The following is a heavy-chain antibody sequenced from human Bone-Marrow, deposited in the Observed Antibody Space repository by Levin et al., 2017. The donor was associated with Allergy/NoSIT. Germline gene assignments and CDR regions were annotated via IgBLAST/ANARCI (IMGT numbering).Heavy chain of an antibody. J-gene: IGHJ6*03. Sequence: GESLKISCAASGFTFSSYAMSWVRQAPGKGLEWVSAISGSGGSTYYADSVKGRFTISRDNSKNTLYVQMNRLRAEDTAVYYCAKDGIRYFDWLGYYYYYMDVWGKGTTVTVSS. CDR1: GFTFSSYA. CDR2: ISGSGGST. CDR3: AKDGIRYFDWLGYYYYYMDV. D-gene: IGHD3-9*01. V-gene: IGHV3-23*01.